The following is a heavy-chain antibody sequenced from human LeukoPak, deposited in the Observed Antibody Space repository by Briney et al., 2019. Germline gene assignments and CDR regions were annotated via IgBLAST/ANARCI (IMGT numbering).Heavy chain of an antibody. CDR1: GYTFTGYY. Sequence: GASVKVSCKASGYTFTGYYMHWVRQAPGQGLEWMGRIIPILGIANYAQKFQGRVTITADKSTSTAYMELSSLRSEDTAVYYCAREYVPLWGQGTLVTVSS. CDR3: AREYVPL. J-gene: IGHJ4*02. D-gene: IGHD2-2*01. CDR2: IIPILGIA. V-gene: IGHV1-69*04.